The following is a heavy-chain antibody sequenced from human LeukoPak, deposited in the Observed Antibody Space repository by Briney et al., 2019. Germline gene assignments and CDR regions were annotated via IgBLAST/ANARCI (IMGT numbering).Heavy chain of an antibody. CDR3: AKDGAIYNDVLNGYYQTFDY. Sequence: PGGSLRLSCAASGFTFSDSGMHWVRQAPGKGLEWVAIISFDGSRRFYADSVRGRFTVSRDNSKNTLFLQMDSLSADDTGVYYCAKDGAIYNDVLNGYYQTFDYWGQGTLVTVSS. J-gene: IGHJ4*02. D-gene: IGHD3-9*01. CDR2: ISFDGSRR. V-gene: IGHV3-30*18. CDR1: GFTFSDSG.